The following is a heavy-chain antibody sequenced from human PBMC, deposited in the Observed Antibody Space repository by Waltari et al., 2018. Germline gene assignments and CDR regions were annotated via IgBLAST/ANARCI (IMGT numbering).Heavy chain of an antibody. J-gene: IGHJ3*01. CDR2: IFRRDSDS. CDR1: GYSFSSYW. Sequence: EVQLVQSGTQVKKPGESLRISCKASGYSFSSYWIGWVRQMPGKGMEWMGFIFRRDSDSRYTPSSQGRVTISADKSTGTAYLQFSSLTASDTAMYFCARELIWPGELGPFDLWGQGTFVSVSS. CDR3: ARELIWPGELGPFDL. V-gene: IGHV5-51*01. D-gene: IGHD1-26*01.